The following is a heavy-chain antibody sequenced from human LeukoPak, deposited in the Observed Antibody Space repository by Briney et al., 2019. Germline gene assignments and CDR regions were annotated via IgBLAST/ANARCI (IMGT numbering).Heavy chain of an antibody. V-gene: IGHV3-7*01. Sequence: GGSLRLSCAASGFTFTTYNMNWVRQAPGKGLEWVANIKQDGSEKYYVDSVKGRFTISRDNAKNSLYLQMNSLRAEDTAVYYCARVYGSEIDYWGQGTLVTVSS. CDR1: GFTFTTYN. CDR2: IKQDGSEK. D-gene: IGHD3-10*01. J-gene: IGHJ4*02. CDR3: ARVYGSEIDY.